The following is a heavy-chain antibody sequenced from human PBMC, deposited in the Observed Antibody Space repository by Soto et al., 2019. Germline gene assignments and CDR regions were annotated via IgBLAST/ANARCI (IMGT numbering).Heavy chain of an antibody. V-gene: IGHV4-39*01. CDR1: GGSISSSSYY. Sequence: QLQLQESGPGLVKPSETLSLTCTVSGGSISSSSYYWGWIRQPPGKGLGWIGSIYYSGSTYYNPSLKSRGTIHVDPSKNHFPLKQSTVTSAPTAVYCCARRDMRVVVHAFDIWGQGTMVTVSS. J-gene: IGHJ3*02. CDR3: ARRDMRVVVHAFDI. CDR2: IYYSGST. D-gene: IGHD3-22*01.